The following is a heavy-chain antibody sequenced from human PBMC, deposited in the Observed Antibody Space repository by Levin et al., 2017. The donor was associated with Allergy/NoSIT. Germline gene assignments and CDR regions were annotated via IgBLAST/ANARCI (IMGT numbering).Heavy chain of an antibody. V-gene: IGHV2-26*01. CDR3: ARIRRAAPHYYYYYGMDV. CDR1: GFSLSNARMG. D-gene: IGHD6-6*01. CDR2: IFSNDEK. Sequence: SGPTLVKPTETLTLTCTVSGFSLSNARMGVSWIRQPPGKALEWLAHIFSNDEKSYSTSLKSRLTISKDTSKSQVVLTMTNMDPVDTATYYCARIRRAAPHYYYYYGMDVWGQGTTVTVSS. J-gene: IGHJ6*02.